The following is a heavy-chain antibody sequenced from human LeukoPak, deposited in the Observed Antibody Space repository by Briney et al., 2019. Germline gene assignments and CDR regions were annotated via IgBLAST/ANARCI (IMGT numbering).Heavy chain of an antibody. CDR3: AKGKVSGYDRGYFDY. V-gene: IGHV3-21*04. Sequence: GGSLRLSCAASEFTFSSYSMNWVRQAPGKGLEWVSSISSSSSYIYYADSVKGRFTISRDNSKNTLYLQMNSLRAGDTAVYYCAKGKVSGYDRGYFDYWGQGTLVTVSS. D-gene: IGHD3-3*01. CDR1: EFTFSSYS. CDR2: ISSSSSYI. J-gene: IGHJ4*02.